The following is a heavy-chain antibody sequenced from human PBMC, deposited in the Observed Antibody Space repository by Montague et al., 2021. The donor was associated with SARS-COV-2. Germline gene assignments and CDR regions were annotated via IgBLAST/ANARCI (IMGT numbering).Heavy chain of an antibody. CDR2: IYYSGST. V-gene: IGHV4-31*03. Sequence: TLSLTCTVSGGSISSGGYYWSWIRQHPGKGLEWIGYIYYSGSTYYNPSLKSRVTISVDTSKNQFSLKLSSVTAADTAVYYYARDIGGSTVTTGGFDYWGQGTLVTVSS. D-gene: IGHD4-17*01. CDR3: ARDIGGSTVTTGGFDY. CDR1: GGSISSGGYY. J-gene: IGHJ4*02.